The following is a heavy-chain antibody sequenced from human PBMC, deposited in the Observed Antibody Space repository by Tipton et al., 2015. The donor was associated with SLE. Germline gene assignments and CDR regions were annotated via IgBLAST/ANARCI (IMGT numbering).Heavy chain of an antibody. D-gene: IGHD2-2*01. V-gene: IGHV4-59*08. CDR1: GDSISSYY. CDR3: ARGCSSITCYYYFYMDV. Sequence: GLVKPSQTLSLTCTVSGDSISSYYWSWIRQPPGKGLEWIGQISYSGSTYYNPSLKSRVTISVDTSKNQFSLKLSSVTAADTAVYYCARGCSSITCYYYFYMDVWGKGTTVTVSS. J-gene: IGHJ6*03. CDR2: ISYSGST.